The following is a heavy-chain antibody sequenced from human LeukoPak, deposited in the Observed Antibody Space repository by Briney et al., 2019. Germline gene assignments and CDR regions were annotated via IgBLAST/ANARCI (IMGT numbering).Heavy chain of an antibody. J-gene: IGHJ4*02. CDR3: ATERVGATWYFDY. D-gene: IGHD1-26*01. Sequence: GGALILSCSASLLSLRNARMSWVRRAPGKGVEWVDRIKCKTDRGTTDYAAHVKGRLTISRDDSNNTLYLQMSSLKSDDTAVYYCATERVGATWYFDYWGQGTLVTVSS. CDR2: IKCKTDRGTT. CDR1: LLSLRNAR. V-gene: IGHV3-15*01.